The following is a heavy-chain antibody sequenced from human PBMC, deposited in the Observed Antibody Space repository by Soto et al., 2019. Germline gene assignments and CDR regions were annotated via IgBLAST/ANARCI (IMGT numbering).Heavy chain of an antibody. CDR1: GFTFSNYA. J-gene: IGHJ4*02. Sequence: GGSLRLSCAASGFTFSNYAMHWVRQAPGKGLEWVAVIWYNGNNKYYADSVKGRFTISRDNSKNTLYLQMSSLTTEDTAVYYCARSIPVRGSSFGGNDYWGQGALVTVSS. D-gene: IGHD3-16*01. V-gene: IGHV3-33*01. CDR3: ARSIPVRGSSFGGNDY. CDR2: IWYNGNNK.